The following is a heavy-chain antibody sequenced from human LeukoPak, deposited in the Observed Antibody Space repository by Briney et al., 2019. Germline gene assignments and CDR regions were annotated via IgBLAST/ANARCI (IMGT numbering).Heavy chain of an antibody. D-gene: IGHD3-10*01. V-gene: IGHV3-21*01. Sequence: GGSLRLSSAASGFTFSSYSMNWVRQAPGKGLEWVSSISSSSSYIYYADSVKGRFTISRDNAKNALYLQMNSLRAEDTAVYYCARDLVVRGRWSWFDPWGQGTLVTVSS. CDR3: ARDLVVRGRWSWFDP. CDR2: ISSSSSYI. J-gene: IGHJ5*02. CDR1: GFTFSSYS.